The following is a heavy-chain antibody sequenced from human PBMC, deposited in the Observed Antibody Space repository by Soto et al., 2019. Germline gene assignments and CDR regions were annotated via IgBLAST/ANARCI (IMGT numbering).Heavy chain of an antibody. Sequence: GGSLRLSCAASGFTFSDYYMSWTRQAPGKGLEWVSYISSSGSTIYYADSVKGRFTISRDNAKNSLYLQMNSLRAEDTAVYYCAREGWRMAPLYGMDVWGQGTTVTVSS. CDR2: ISSSGSTI. D-gene: IGHD2-8*01. CDR3: AREGWRMAPLYGMDV. CDR1: GFTFSDYY. J-gene: IGHJ6*02. V-gene: IGHV3-11*01.